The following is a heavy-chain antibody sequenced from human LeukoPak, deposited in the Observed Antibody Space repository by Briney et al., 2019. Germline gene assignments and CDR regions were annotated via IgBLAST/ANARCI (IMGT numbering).Heavy chain of an antibody. V-gene: IGHV3-23*01. Sequence: YPGGSLRLSCAASGFSFSTCGMSWVRQAPGKGLDWVSAISGSGGSTYYADSVKGRFTISRDNSKNTLYLQMNSLRAEDTAVYYCAGVGATPDFDYWGQGTLVTVSS. J-gene: IGHJ4*02. CDR1: GFSFSTCG. CDR2: ISGSGGST. CDR3: AGVGATPDFDY. D-gene: IGHD1-26*01.